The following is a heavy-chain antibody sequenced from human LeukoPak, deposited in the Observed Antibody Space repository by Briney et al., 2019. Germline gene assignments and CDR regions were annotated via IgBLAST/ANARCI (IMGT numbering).Heavy chain of an antibody. CDR1: GYSISSGYY. CDR2: IYHSGSS. J-gene: IGHJ4*02. V-gene: IGHV4-38-2*02. D-gene: IGHD6-6*01. CDR3: ARGSVYSSSSVFPPFDY. Sequence: SETLSLTCTVSGYSISSGYYWGWIRQPPGKGLEWIGNIYHSGSSYYNPSLKSRVTISVDTSKNQFSLKLSSVTAADTAVYLCARGSVYSSSSVFPPFDYWGQGTLVTVSS.